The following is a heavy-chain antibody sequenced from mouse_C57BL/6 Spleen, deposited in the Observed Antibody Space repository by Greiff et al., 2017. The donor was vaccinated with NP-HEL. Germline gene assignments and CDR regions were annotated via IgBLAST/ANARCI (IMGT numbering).Heavy chain of an antibody. V-gene: IGHV1-82*01. Sequence: QVQLQQSGPELVKPGASVKISCKASGYAFSSSWMNWVKQRPGKGLEWIGRIYPGDGDTNYNGKFKGKATLTADKSSSTAYMQLSSLTSEDSAVYCCARDYGSSYFAYWGQGTLVTVAA. CDR3: ARDYGSSYFAY. CDR2: IYPGDGDT. CDR1: GYAFSSSW. J-gene: IGHJ3*01. D-gene: IGHD1-1*01.